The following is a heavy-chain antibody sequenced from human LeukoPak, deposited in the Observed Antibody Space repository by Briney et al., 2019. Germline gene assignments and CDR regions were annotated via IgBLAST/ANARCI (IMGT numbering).Heavy chain of an antibody. V-gene: IGHV3-7*01. J-gene: IGHJ5*02. Sequence: PGGSLRLSCAASGFIFSSYWMSWVRQAPGKGLEWVANIKEDGSEKYYVDSVKGRFTISRDNAKNSLYLEMNSLRAEDTAVYYCARGRGSYDWFDPWAQGTLVTVSS. CDR2: IKEDGSEK. CDR3: ARGRGSYDWFDP. D-gene: IGHD3-10*01. CDR1: GFIFSSYW.